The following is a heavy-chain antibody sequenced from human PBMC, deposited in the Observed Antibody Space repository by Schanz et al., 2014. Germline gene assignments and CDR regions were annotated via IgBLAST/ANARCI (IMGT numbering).Heavy chain of an antibody. CDR2: MNQDGSVK. CDR3: ARAHGGYSYGLDY. CDR1: RFTFSDYW. V-gene: IGHV3-7*01. Sequence: EVQLVESGGGLVQPGGSLRLSCAASRFTFSDYWMSWVRQAPGKGLEWVANMNQDGSVKNYVDSVKGRFTISRDNAKNSLYLQMNSLRAEDTAVYYCARAHGGYSYGLDYWGQGTLVTVSS. J-gene: IGHJ4*02. D-gene: IGHD5-18*01.